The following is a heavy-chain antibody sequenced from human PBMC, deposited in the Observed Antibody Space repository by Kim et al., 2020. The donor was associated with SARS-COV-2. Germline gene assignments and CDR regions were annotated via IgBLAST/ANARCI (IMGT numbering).Heavy chain of an antibody. Sequence: GGSLRLSCAASGFTFSNYGMHWVRQAPGKGLEWVAVISYDGSSKYYADSVKGRFTISRDDSKNTLFLQMNSLRAEDTAVYYCAKVSLITPDTTAYFYFYMDVWGKGTTVTVSS. CDR3: AKVSLITPDTTAYFYFYMDV. D-gene: IGHD1-20*01. CDR1: GFTFSNYG. V-gene: IGHV3-30*18. J-gene: IGHJ6*03. CDR2: ISYDGSSK.